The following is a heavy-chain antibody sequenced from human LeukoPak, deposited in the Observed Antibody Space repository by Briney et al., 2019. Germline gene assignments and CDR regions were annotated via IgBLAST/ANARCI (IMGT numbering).Heavy chain of an antibody. V-gene: IGHV1-8*01. CDR3: ARAPDPLGYCSSTSCYEPDY. Sequence: VASVKVSCKASGYTFTSYDINCVRQATGQGREWMGWMNPNSGNTGYAQKLQGRVTMTRNTTISTAYMELSSLRSEDTAVYYCARAPDPLGYCSSTSCYEPDYWGQGTLVTVSS. CDR2: MNPNSGNT. CDR1: GYTFTSYD. D-gene: IGHD2-2*01. J-gene: IGHJ4*02.